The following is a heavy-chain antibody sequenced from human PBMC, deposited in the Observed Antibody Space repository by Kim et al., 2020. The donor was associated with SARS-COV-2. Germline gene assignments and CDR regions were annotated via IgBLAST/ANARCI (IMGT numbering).Heavy chain of an antibody. V-gene: IGHV3-15*01. J-gene: IGHJ6*02. CDR2: IKSKTDGGTT. CDR3: TTDPIVVVPAAWVYYYGMDV. CDR1: GFTFSNAW. Sequence: GGSLRLSCAASGFTFSNAWMSWVRQAPGKGLEWVGRIKSKTDGGTTDYAAPVKGRFTISRDDSKNTLYLQMNSLKTEDTAVYYCTTDPIVVVPAAWVYYYGMDVWGQGTTVTVSS. D-gene: IGHD2-2*01.